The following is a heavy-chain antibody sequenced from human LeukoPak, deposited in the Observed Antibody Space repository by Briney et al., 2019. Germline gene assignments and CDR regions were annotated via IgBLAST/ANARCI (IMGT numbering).Heavy chain of an antibody. J-gene: IGHJ5*02. CDR2: IYTSGST. Sequence: PSETLSLTCTVSGGSISSGSYYWSWIRQPAGKGLEWIGRIYTSGSTNYNPSLKSRVTISVDTSKNQFSLKLSSVTAADTAVYYCARGNYYGSGSYYNWFDPWGQGTLVTVSS. V-gene: IGHV4-61*02. CDR1: GGSISSGSYY. D-gene: IGHD3-10*01. CDR3: ARGNYYGSGSYYNWFDP.